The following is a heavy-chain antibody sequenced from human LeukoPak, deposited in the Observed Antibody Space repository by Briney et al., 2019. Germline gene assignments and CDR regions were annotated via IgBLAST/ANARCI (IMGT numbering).Heavy chain of an antibody. CDR2: IYHSGST. CDR1: GYSISSGYY. V-gene: IGHV4-38-2*01. Sequence: PSETLSLTCAVSGYSISSGYYWGWIRQPPGKGLEWIGSIYHSGSTYYNPSLKSRVTISVDTSKNQFSLKLSSVTAADTAVYYCALFRHYYDSSGYYYELDYWGQGTLVTVSS. D-gene: IGHD3-22*01. J-gene: IGHJ4*02. CDR3: ALFRHYYDSSGYYYELDY.